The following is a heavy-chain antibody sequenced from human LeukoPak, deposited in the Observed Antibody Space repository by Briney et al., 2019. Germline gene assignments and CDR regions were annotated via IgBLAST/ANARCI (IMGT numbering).Heavy chain of an antibody. Sequence: SVKVSCKASGGTFSSYAISWVRQAPGQGLEWMGGIILIFGTANYAQKFQGRVTITADESTSTAYMELSSLRSEDTAVYYCARGLKVGAESSFDYWGQGTLVTVSS. CDR2: IILIFGTA. CDR1: GGTFSSYA. J-gene: IGHJ4*02. D-gene: IGHD1-26*01. V-gene: IGHV1-69*01. CDR3: ARGLKVGAESSFDY.